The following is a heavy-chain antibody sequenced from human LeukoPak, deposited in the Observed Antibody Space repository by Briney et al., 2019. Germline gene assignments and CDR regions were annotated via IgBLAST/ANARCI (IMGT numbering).Heavy chain of an antibody. CDR2: ISWNSGSI. J-gene: IGHJ4*02. V-gene: IGHV3-9*01. Sequence: GGSLRLSCAASGFTFDDYAMHWVRQAPGKGLEWVSGISWNSGSIGYADSVKGRFTISRDNAKNSLYLQMNSLRAEDTALYYCAKASTRYYYDSSGYPDYWGQGTLVTVSS. D-gene: IGHD3-22*01. CDR1: GFTFDDYA. CDR3: AKASTRYYYDSSGYPDY.